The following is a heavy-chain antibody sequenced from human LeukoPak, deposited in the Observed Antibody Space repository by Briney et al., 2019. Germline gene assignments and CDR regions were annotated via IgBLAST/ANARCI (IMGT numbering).Heavy chain of an antibody. CDR3: ATCTMVRGVILLGFDY. D-gene: IGHD3-10*01. CDR1: GYTFTSYG. Sequence: ASVTVSCKASGYTFTSYGISWVRQAPGQGLEWMGWISAYNGNTNYAQKLQGRATMTTDTSTSTAYMELRSLRSDDTAVYYCATCTMVRGVILLGFDYWGQGTLVTVSS. CDR2: ISAYNGNT. J-gene: IGHJ4*02. V-gene: IGHV1-18*04.